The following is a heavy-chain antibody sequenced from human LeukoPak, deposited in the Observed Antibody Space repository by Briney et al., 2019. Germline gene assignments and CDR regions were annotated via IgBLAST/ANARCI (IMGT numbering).Heavy chain of an antibody. Sequence: GGSLRLSCAASGFNFNTYWMSWVRQAPGKGLDWVGFIRSKALGGTTEYAASVKGRFTVSRDDSKSVAYLQMNSLKTEDTAVYYCTRRRATVTTWHFDYWGQGTLVTVSS. D-gene: IGHD4-17*01. V-gene: IGHV3-49*04. J-gene: IGHJ4*02. CDR2: IRSKALGGTT. CDR3: TRRRATVTTWHFDY. CDR1: GFNFNTYW.